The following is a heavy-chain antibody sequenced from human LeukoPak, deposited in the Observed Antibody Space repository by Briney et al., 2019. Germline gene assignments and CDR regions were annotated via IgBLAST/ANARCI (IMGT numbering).Heavy chain of an antibody. CDR1: GGSISSSSYY. CDR2: IYYSGST. D-gene: IGHD3-22*01. V-gene: IGHV4-39*01. CDR3: AVTYYYDSSGYYSVRLDVDC. J-gene: IGHJ4*02. Sequence: SETLSLTCTVSGGSISSSSYYWGWIRQPPGKGLEWIGRIYYSGSTYYNPSLKSRVTISVDTSKNQFSLRLSSVTAADTAVYYCAVTYYYDSSGYYSVRLDVDCWGQGTLVTVSS.